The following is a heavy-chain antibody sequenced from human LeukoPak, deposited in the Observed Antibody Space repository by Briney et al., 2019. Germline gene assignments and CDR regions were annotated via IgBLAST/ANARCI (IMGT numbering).Heavy chain of an antibody. CDR1: GYTFTGYY. D-gene: IGHD3-22*01. Sequence: ASVKVSCKASGYTFTGYYMHWVRQAPGQGLEWMGWINPNSGGTNYAQKFQGRVTMTRDTSISTAYMELSRLRSDDTAVYYCARVGLEYYYDSSGWDYWGQGTLVTVSS. CDR2: INPNSGGT. CDR3: ARVGLEYYYDSSGWDY. J-gene: IGHJ4*02. V-gene: IGHV1-2*02.